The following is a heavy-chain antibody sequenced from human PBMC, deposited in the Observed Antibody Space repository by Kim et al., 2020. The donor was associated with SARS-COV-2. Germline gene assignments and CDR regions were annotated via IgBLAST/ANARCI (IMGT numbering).Heavy chain of an antibody. CDR1: GGSISSGGYY. Sequence: SETLSLTCTVSGGSISSGGYYWSWIRQHPGKGLEWIGHIYDSGSTYYNPSLKSRIIISVDTSKNQFSLKLSSVTGADTAVYYCAGQLETSAFDIWGQGTMVTVSS. D-gene: IGHD1-1*01. J-gene: IGHJ3*02. CDR3: AGQLETSAFDI. CDR2: IYDSGST. V-gene: IGHV4-31*03.